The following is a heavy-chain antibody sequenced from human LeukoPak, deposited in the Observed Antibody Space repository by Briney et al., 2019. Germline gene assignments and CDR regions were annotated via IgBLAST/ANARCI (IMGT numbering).Heavy chain of an antibody. V-gene: IGHV4-34*01. J-gene: IGHJ4*02. CDR2: INHSGST. CDR3: ASFDYDFWSGYLGVDY. Sequence: PETLSLTCAVYGGSFSGYYWSWIRQPPGKGLEWIGEINHSGSTNYNPSLKSRVTISVDASKNQFSLKLSSVTAADTAVYYCASFDYDFWSGYLGVDYWGQGTLVTVSS. D-gene: IGHD3-3*01. CDR1: GGSFSGYY.